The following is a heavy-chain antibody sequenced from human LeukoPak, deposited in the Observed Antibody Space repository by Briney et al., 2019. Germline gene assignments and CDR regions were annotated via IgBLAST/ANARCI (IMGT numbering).Heavy chain of an antibody. CDR2: INHSGST. V-gene: IGHV4-34*01. D-gene: IGHD3-22*01. CDR3: ARGPSVTYYYDSSEVWFDP. CDR1: GGSFSGYY. J-gene: IGHJ5*02. Sequence: SETLSLTCAVYGGSFSGYYWSWIRQPLGKGLEWIGGINHSGSTNYNPSLKSRVTVSVDTSKNQFSLKLSSVTAADTAVYYCARGPSVTYYYDSSEVWFDPWGQGTLVTVSS.